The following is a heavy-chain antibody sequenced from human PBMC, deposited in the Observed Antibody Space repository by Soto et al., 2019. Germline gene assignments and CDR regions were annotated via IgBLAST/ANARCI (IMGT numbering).Heavy chain of an antibody. CDR3: ARAHYGDDCYGMDV. CDR2: IYHSGST. CDR1: GGSISSGGYS. Sequence: QLQLQESGSGLVKPSQTLSLTCAVSGGSISSGGYSWSWIRQPPGRGLEWIGYIYHSGSTYYNPSLKSRVTISVDRSKNQFSLKLSSVTAADTAVYYCARAHYGDDCYGMDVWGQGTTVTVSS. D-gene: IGHD4-17*01. V-gene: IGHV4-30-2*01. J-gene: IGHJ6*02.